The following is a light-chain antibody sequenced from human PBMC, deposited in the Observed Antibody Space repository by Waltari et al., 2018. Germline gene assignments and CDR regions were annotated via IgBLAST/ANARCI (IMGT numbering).Light chain of an antibody. Sequence: DIQMTQSPSSLSASVGDRVTITCRASQSISSYLNWSQQKPGKAPKLLIYAASSLQSWVPSRFIGSGSGTDFTLTISSLQPEEFATYYCQQSYSTPPTFGQGTKVEIK. V-gene: IGKV1-39*01. CDR2: AAS. CDR3: QQSYSTPPT. J-gene: IGKJ1*01. CDR1: QSISSY.